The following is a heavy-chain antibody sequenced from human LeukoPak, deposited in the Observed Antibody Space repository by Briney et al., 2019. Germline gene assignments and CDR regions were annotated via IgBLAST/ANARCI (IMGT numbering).Heavy chain of an antibody. D-gene: IGHD1-1*01. CDR1: GFTFSSYA. J-gene: IGHJ3*02. CDR3: AKLDPRGNGNNLDAFDM. V-gene: IGHV3-23*01. Sequence: PGGSLRLSCAASGFTFSSYAMSWVRQAPGKGLEWVSATSGSGGSTYYADSVKGRFTISRDNSKNTLYLQMNGLRAEDTAVYYCAKLDPRGNGNNLDAFDMWGQGTMVTVSS. CDR2: TSGSGGST.